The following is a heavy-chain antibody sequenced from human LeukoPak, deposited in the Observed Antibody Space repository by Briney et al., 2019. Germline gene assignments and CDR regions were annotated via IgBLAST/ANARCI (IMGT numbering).Heavy chain of an antibody. D-gene: IGHD3-16*02. V-gene: IGHV3-23*01. CDR2: ISGSGGST. J-gene: IGHJ4*02. Sequence: GGSLRLSCAASGFTSSSYAMSWVRQAPGKGLEWVSAISGSGGSTYYADSVKGRFTTSRDNSKNTLYLQMNSLRAEDTAVYYCAKAAYDYVWGSYRSGYFDYWGQGTLVTVSS. CDR1: GFTSSSYA. CDR3: AKAAYDYVWGSYRSGYFDY.